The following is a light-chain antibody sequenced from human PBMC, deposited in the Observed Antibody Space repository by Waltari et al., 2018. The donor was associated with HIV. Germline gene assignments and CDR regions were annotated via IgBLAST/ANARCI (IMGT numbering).Light chain of an antibody. V-gene: IGLV2-23*02. Sequence: QSALPHPASVSGSPGPSTPMSCTGTSSVVVSSILVSCYQQHPGKAPKLIIYEVNKRPPGITNRFSGFKSGNTASLTITGLQAEDEADYHCCSYAIGGTFVFGGGTKVTVL. CDR3: CSYAIGGTFV. J-gene: IGLJ2*01. CDR1: SSVVVSSIL. CDR2: EVN.